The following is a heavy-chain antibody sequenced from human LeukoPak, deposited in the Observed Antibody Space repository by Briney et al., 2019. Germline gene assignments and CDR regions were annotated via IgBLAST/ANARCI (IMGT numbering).Heavy chain of an antibody. J-gene: IGHJ3*02. CDR2: ISGSGGST. D-gene: IGHD2-2*01. CDR3: AGYCSSTSCYLSPGAFDI. V-gene: IGHV3-23*01. Sequence: PGGSLRLSCAASGFTFSSYGMSWVRQAPGKVLEWVSAISGSGGSTYYADSVKGRFTISRDNSKNTLYLQMNSLRAEDAAVYYCAGYCSSTSCYLSPGAFDIWGQGTMVTVSS. CDR1: GFTFSSYG.